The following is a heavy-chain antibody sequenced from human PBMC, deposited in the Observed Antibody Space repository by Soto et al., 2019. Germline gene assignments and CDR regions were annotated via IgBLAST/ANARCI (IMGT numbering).Heavy chain of an antibody. Sequence: GGSLRLSCAASGFTFSNAWMNWVRQAPGKGLEWVGRIKSKTDGGTTDYAAPVKGRFTTSRDDSKNTLYLQMNSLKTEDTAVYYCTTVTVVTAAMFGYYYYYGMDVWGQGTTVTVSS. D-gene: IGHD2-2*01. CDR2: IKSKTDGGTT. CDR3: TTVTVVTAAMFGYYYYYGMDV. V-gene: IGHV3-15*07. CDR1: GFTFSNAW. J-gene: IGHJ6*02.